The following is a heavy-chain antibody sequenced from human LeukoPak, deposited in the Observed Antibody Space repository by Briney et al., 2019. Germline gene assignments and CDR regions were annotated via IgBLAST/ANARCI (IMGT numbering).Heavy chain of an antibody. CDR1: GGSFSGYY. V-gene: IGHV4-34*01. CDR2: NNHSGST. CDR3: ARGRGDCSGGSCYSRNYYGMDV. D-gene: IGHD2-15*01. J-gene: IGHJ6*02. Sequence: SETLSLTCAVYGGSFSGYYWSWIRQPPGKGLEWIGENNHSGSTNYNPSLKSRVTISVDTSKNQFSLKLSSVTAADTAVYYCARGRGDCSGGSCYSRNYYGMDVWGQGTTVTVSS.